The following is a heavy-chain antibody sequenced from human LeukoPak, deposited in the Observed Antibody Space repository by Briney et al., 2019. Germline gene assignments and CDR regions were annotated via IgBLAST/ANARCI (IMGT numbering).Heavy chain of an antibody. CDR2: IYHSGST. CDR3: ARLGSGYTPDY. Sequence: SETLSLTCTVSGYSISSGYYWGWIRQPPGKGLEWIGSIYHSGSTYYNPSLKSRVTISVDTSKNQFSLKLSSVTAADTAVYYCARLGSGYTPDYWGQGTLVTVSS. D-gene: IGHD3-22*01. CDR1: GYSISSGYY. V-gene: IGHV4-38-2*02. J-gene: IGHJ4*02.